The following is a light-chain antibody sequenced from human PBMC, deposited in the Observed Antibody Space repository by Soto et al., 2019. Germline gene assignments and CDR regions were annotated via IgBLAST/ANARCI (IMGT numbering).Light chain of an antibody. Sequence: IVMTQSPATLSLSPGERVTVSCRASQSVGSKVAWYQQKAGQAPRLLIYDTSTRATGIPDRFSGSGSGTDFTLTITSQQSEDFAVYYCQQYNTWRSITFGQGTRLEIK. J-gene: IGKJ5*01. CDR3: QQYNTWRSIT. CDR1: QSVGSK. CDR2: DTS. V-gene: IGKV3-15*01.